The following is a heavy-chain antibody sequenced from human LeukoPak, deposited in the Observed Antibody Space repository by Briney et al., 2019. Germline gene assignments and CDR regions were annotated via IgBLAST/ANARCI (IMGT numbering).Heavy chain of an antibody. J-gene: IGHJ6*04. CDR3: ARGGGYCSSTSCPIGGGMDV. V-gene: IGHV1-18*04. CDR1: GYTFTSYG. D-gene: IGHD2-2*01. Sequence: GASVTVSSKASGYTFTSYGISWVRQAPGQGLEWMGWISAYNGNTNYAQKLQGRVTMTTDTSTSTAYMELRSLRSDDTAVYYCARGGGYCSSTSCPIGGGMDVWGKGTTVTVSS. CDR2: ISAYNGNT.